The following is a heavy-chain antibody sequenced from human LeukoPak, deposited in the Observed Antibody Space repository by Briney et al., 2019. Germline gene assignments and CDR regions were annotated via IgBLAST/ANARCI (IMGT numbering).Heavy chain of an antibody. D-gene: IGHD2-2*01. V-gene: IGHV4-34*01. CDR3: ASTERCSTTCPLDY. J-gene: IGHJ4*02. Sequence: AETLSLTCAVYGGSFRGYYWSWIRQPPGKGLEWIGEINHSGSTNYNPSPKSRVTISLDTSMKKFSLKLNSVTAADTAVYYCASTERCSTTCPLDYWGQGTLVTVSS. CDR2: INHSGST. CDR1: GGSFRGYY.